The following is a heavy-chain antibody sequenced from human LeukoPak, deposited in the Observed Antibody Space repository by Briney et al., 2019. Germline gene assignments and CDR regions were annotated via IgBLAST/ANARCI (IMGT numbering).Heavy chain of an antibody. Sequence: ASVKVSCKASGYTFTSYGISWVRQAPGQGLEWMGWISAYNGNTNYAQKLQGRVTMTTDTSTSTAYMELRSLRSDDTAVYYCARDYYYCSSTSCYAGVIDYWGQGTLVTVSS. CDR1: GYTFTSYG. CDR3: ARDYYYCSSTSCYAGVIDY. J-gene: IGHJ4*02. D-gene: IGHD2-2*01. V-gene: IGHV1-18*01. CDR2: ISAYNGNT.